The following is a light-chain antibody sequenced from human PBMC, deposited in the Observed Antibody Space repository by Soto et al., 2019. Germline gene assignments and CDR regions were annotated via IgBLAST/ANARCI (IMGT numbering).Light chain of an antibody. CDR2: GAS. CDR1: QSVSSN. V-gene: IGKV3-15*01. J-gene: IGKJ1*01. CDR3: QQYNNWPPWT. Sequence: EIVMTQSPATLSVSPGESATLSCRASQSVSSNLAWYQQKPGQAPRLLIYGASNRATGIPARFSGSGSGTEFTLTISSLQSEDFAVYYCQQYNNWPPWTVGQGPKGDIK.